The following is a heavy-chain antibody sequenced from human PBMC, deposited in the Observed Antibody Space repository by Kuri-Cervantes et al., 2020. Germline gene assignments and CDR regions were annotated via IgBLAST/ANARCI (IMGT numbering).Heavy chain of an antibody. CDR3: ARPDGYNYYAFDI. V-gene: IGHV4-34*01. Sequence: SETLSLTCTVSGGSISSYYWSWIRQPPGKGLEWIGEINHSGSTNYNPSLKSRVTVSVDTSKNQFSLKLSSVTAADTAVYYCARPDGYNYYAFDIWGQGTMVTVSS. J-gene: IGHJ3*02. CDR2: INHSGST. CDR1: GGSISSYY. D-gene: IGHD5-24*01.